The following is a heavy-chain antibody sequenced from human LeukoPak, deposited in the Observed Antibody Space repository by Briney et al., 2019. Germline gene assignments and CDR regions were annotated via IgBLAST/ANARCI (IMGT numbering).Heavy chain of an antibody. V-gene: IGHV1-2*06. CDR1: GYTFADYF. CDR3: ARDVSSTSNWEFDY. J-gene: IGHJ4*02. Sequence: ASVKVSCKTSGYTFADYFIHWVRQAPGQGLEWMARINPNSGGTAYEQKFQGRVTMTRDTSISTAYVEVNRLISDDTAIYYCARDVSSTSNWEFDYWGQGTLVTVSS. CDR2: INPNSGGT. D-gene: IGHD1-26*01.